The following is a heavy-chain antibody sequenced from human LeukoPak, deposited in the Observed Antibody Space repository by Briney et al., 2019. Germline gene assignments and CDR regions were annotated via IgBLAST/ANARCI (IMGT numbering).Heavy chain of an antibody. Sequence: ASVKVSCKASGYTFTSYDINWVRQATGQGLEWMGWMNPNSGNTGYAQKFQGRVTMTRNTSISTAYMELSSLRSEDTAAYYCARVSVFLWFGELSPLSSWYFDLWGRGTLVTDSS. V-gene: IGHV1-8*01. CDR1: GYTFTSYD. J-gene: IGHJ2*01. CDR2: MNPNSGNT. D-gene: IGHD3-10*01. CDR3: ARVSVFLWFGELSPLSSWYFDL.